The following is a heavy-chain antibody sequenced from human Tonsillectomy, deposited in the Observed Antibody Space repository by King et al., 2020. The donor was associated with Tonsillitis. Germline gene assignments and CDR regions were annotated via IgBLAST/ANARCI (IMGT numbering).Heavy chain of an antibody. CDR1: AYTFTDYY. D-gene: IGHD3-22*01. CDR3: AIDTAAYYYDTTSYYFDY. V-gene: IGHV1-2*02. CDR2: ISPKSGGT. Sequence: QLVQSGAEMKKPGASVKVSCKASAYTFTDYYIHWVRQAPGQGLEWMGWISPKSGGTNYAQKFQGRVTMTRDTSISTAYMELNRLTSDDTAVYYCAIDTAAYYYDTTSYYFDYWSQGTLVTVSS. J-gene: IGHJ4*02.